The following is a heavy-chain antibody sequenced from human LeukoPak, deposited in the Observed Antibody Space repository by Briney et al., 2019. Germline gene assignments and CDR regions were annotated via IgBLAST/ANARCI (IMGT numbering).Heavy chain of an antibody. V-gene: IGHV4-4*07. CDR3: ARSGYYDSSGYYNDAFDI. Sequence: PSETLCLTCTVSGGSISSCYWSRIRQPAGKGLEWIGRIYTSGSTNYNPSLKSRVTMSVDTSKNQFSLKLSSVTAADTAVYYCARSGYYDSSGYYNDAFDIWGQGTMVPVSS. J-gene: IGHJ3*02. CDR1: GGSISSCY. D-gene: IGHD3-22*01. CDR2: IYTSGST.